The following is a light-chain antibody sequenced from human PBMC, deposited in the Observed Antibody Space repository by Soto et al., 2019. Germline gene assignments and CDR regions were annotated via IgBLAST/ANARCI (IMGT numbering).Light chain of an antibody. CDR1: QSVLYSSNNKNY. CDR2: WAS. V-gene: IGKV4-1*01. J-gene: IGKJ1*01. CDR3: QQYDSTPLA. Sequence: DIVMTQSPDSLAVSLGERATINCKSSQSVLYSSNNKNYLAWYQQKPRQPPKLLIYWASTLESGVPDRFSGSGSGTDFTLTNSSRQAEDVAVYYCQQYDSTPLAFGQGTKLEIK.